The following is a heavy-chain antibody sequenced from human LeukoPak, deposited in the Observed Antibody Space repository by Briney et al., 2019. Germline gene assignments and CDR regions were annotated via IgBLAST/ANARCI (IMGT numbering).Heavy chain of an antibody. D-gene: IGHD4-23*01. CDR3: ARGRVVTRDYYYYYMDV. CDR2: ISYDGSNK. J-gene: IGHJ6*03. V-gene: IGHV3-30*04. Sequence: PGGSLRLSCAASGFTFSSYAMHWVRQAPGKGLEWVAVISYDGSNKYYADSVKGRFTISRDNSKNTLYLQMNSLRAEDTAVYYCARGRVVTRDYYYYYMDVWGKGTTVTVSS. CDR1: GFTFSSYA.